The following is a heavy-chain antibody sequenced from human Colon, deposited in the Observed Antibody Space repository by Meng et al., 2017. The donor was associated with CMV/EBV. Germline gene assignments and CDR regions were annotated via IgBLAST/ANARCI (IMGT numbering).Heavy chain of an antibody. CDR3: AGEYSLPSGNYFDS. D-gene: IGHD3-10*01. Sequence: VSDSSATWSWTRQCPSRGVEWLGRTSYRSKWYTDYALSVKGQITNNADSSKIKFSLQLNSVTPEDTAVYYCAGEYSLPSGNYFDSWGQGTLVTVSS. CDR2: TSYRSKWYT. J-gene: IGHJ4*02. CDR1: VSDSSAT. V-gene: IGHV6-1*01.